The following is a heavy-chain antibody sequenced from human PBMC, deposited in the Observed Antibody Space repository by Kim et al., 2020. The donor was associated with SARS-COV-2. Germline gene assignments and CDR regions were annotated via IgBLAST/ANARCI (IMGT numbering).Heavy chain of an antibody. D-gene: IGHD1-26*01. CDR3: ARGRVRSSPSREVDP. V-gene: IGHV4-34*01. J-gene: IGHJ5*02. Sequence: PALKSRVTKSVDTSKNQFSLKLSSVTAADTAVYDCARGRVRSSPSREVDPWGQGTLVTVSS.